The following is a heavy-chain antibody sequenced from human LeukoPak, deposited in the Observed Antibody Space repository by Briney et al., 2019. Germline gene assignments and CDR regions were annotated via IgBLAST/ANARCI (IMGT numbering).Heavy chain of an antibody. D-gene: IGHD1-26*01. CDR3: ARVGSSIVGATAFDY. J-gene: IGHJ4*02. CDR1: GFTFSGYW. Sequence: GGSLRLSCAASGFTFSGYWMHWVRQAPGKGLVWVSRINSDGSSTSYADSVKGRFTISRDNAKNTLYLQMNSLRAEDTAVYYCARVGSSIVGATAFDYWGQGTLVTVSS. V-gene: IGHV3-74*01. CDR2: INSDGSST.